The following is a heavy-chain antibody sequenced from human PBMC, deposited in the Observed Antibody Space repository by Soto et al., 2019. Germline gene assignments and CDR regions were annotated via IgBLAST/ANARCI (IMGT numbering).Heavy chain of an antibody. CDR1: GYTFTSYY. Sequence: GPSVKVSCKASGYTFTSYYMHWVRQAPGQGLEWMGIINPSGGSTSYAQKFQGRVTMTRDTSTSTVYMELSSLRSEDTAVYYCARVERWLQTQSYYYGMDVWGQGTTVTVSS. J-gene: IGHJ6*02. V-gene: IGHV1-46*01. CDR3: ARVERWLQTQSYYYGMDV. CDR2: INPSGGST. D-gene: IGHD5-12*01.